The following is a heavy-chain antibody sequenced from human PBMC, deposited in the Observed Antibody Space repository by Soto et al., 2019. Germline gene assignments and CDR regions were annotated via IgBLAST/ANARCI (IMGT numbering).Heavy chain of an antibody. V-gene: IGHV5-10-1*01. D-gene: IGHD6-19*01. Sequence: LGECLKISCKASGYTFRSSWMSWVRQTPGKGVGRRGGIDPRDSNSQYSPCCQGRVTISGDTSISTAYVQWSSLEAADTAIYYCARVSAVAISGVIILAMDVWGQGTTVTVSS. CDR1: GYTFRSSW. CDR3: ARVSAVAISGVIILAMDV. J-gene: IGHJ6*02. CDR2: IDPRDSNS.